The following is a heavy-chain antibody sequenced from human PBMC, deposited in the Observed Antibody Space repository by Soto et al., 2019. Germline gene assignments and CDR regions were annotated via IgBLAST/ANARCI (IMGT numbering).Heavy chain of an antibody. D-gene: IGHD1-26*01. J-gene: IGHJ4*02. Sequence: SETLSLTCTVSGGSIRGSTYYWTWIRQHPGKGLEWIGYIYYSGTTYYNPSLKSRVTISVDTSKNQLSLRLSSVTAADTAVYFCARTRVATATTDFDYWGQGTLVTVSS. CDR2: IYYSGTT. CDR1: GGSIRGSTYY. V-gene: IGHV4-31*03. CDR3: ARTRVATATTDFDY.